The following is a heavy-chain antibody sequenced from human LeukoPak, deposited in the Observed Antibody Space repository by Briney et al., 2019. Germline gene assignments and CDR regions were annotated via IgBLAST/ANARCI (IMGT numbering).Heavy chain of an antibody. CDR2: IKQDGSEK. Sequence: GGSPRLSCAASGFTFSSYWMSWVRQAPGKGLEWVANIKQDGSEKYYVDSVKGRFTISRDNAKNSLYLQMNSLKAEDTAVYYCARDDCSSISCYHNWFDPWGQGTLVTVSS. J-gene: IGHJ5*02. CDR1: GFTFSSYW. V-gene: IGHV3-7*01. CDR3: ARDDCSSISCYHNWFDP. D-gene: IGHD2-2*01.